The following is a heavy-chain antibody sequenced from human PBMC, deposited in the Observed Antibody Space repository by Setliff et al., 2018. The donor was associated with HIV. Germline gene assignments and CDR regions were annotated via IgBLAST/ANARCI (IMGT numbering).Heavy chain of an antibody. J-gene: IGHJ3*02. Sequence: GASVKVSCKASGYTFTNFGVGWVRQAPGQGLEWMGWVSPYNGHTKYAQRFQGRVTMSTDTSTSTIYMELTSLRSDDTAVYYCARGSLGAFDIWGQGTMVTVSS. CDR2: VSPYNGHT. CDR3: ARGSLGAFDI. D-gene: IGHD7-27*01. V-gene: IGHV1-18*01. CDR1: GYTFTNFG.